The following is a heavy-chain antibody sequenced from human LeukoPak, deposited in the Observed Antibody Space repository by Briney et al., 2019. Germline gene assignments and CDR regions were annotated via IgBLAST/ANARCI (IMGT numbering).Heavy chain of an antibody. CDR3: VRGDKADYSDYVM. CDR1: GHTFTNDE. Sequence: GASVKVSCKASGHTFTNDEIHWVRQAPGQGLEWMGWMNPNSGNTGYAQNFRGRVTMTRTTSIKTAYMTLSSLTSDDTAVYYCVRGDKADYSDYVMWGQGTLVTVSS. CDR2: MNPNSGNT. D-gene: IGHD4-17*01. J-gene: IGHJ4*02. V-gene: IGHV1-8*01.